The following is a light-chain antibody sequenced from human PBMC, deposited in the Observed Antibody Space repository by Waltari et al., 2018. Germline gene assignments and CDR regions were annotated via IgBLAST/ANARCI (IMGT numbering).Light chain of an antibody. CDR1: QSVSGY. J-gene: IGKJ3*01. CDR2: DGS. CDR3: QHRNHWPPLFT. V-gene: IGKV3-11*01. Sequence: VLTQSPATLSLSPGERATLSCRASQSVSGYFAWYQQKPGQAPRLLIHDGSNRATGIPPRFSGSGSGTDCTLTISSLEPEDFAVYYCQHRNHWPPLFTFGPGTKVVF.